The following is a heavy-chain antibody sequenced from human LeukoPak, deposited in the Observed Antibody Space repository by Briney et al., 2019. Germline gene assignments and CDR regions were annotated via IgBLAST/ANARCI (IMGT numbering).Heavy chain of an antibody. CDR1: GYTFTGYY. D-gene: IGHD2-8*01. CDR2: INPNSGGT. Sequence: ASVKVSFKASGYTFTGYYMHWVRQAPGQGLEWMGWINPNSGGTNYAQKFQGRVTMTRDTSISTAYMELSRLRSDDTAVYYCARDDGYCTNGVCYPDYWGQGTLVTVSS. CDR3: ARDDGYCTNGVCYPDY. V-gene: IGHV1-2*02. J-gene: IGHJ4*02.